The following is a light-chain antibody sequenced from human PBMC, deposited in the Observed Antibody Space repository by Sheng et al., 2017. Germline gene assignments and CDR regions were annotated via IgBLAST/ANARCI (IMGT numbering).Light chain of an antibody. J-gene: IGLJ1*01. CDR1: SSDVGGYKY. V-gene: IGLV2-14*03. CDR2: DVS. Sequence: QSALTQPASVSGSPGQSITISCTGTSSDVGGYKYVSWYQHHPGKAPKLMIYDVSNRPSGVSNRFSGSKSGNTASLTISGLQAEDEAHYYCCSYAGSSTYVFGTGSMVTVL. CDR3: CSYAGSSTYV.